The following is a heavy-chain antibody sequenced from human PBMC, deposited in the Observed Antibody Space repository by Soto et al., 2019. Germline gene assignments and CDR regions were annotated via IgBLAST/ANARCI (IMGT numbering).Heavy chain of an antibody. CDR3: ARDRESSPFAFDI. Sequence: ASVKVSCKASGGTFSSYAISWVRQAPGQGLEWMGGIIPIFGTANYAQKFQGRVTITADKSTSTAYMELSSLRSEDTAVYYCARDRESSPFAFDIWGQGTMVTV. CDR2: IIPIFGTA. V-gene: IGHV1-69*06. J-gene: IGHJ3*02. D-gene: IGHD3-16*01. CDR1: GGTFSSYA.